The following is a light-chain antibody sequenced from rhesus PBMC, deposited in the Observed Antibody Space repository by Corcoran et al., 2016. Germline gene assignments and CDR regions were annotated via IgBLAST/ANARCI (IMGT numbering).Light chain of an antibody. CDR2: YAS. Sequence: DIQMTQSPSSLSAFVGDRVTITCRASQAIHEYLSWYQQKPGKAPEPLIYYASSLETGVPSRLSGSGSGTDYTLTISSLRPGDIATYYCLQYHSSPPTFGGETKVEIE. J-gene: IGKJ4*01. CDR1: QAIHEY. CDR3: LQYHSSPPT. V-gene: IGKV1-66*01.